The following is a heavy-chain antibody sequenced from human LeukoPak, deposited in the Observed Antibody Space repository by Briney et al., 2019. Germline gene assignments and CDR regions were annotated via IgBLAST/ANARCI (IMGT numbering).Heavy chain of an antibody. V-gene: IGHV4-4*07. CDR3: ARAAYYVDWFDP. CDR1: GGFISSYY. Sequence: SETLSLTCTVSGGFISSYYWSWIRQPAGKGLEWIGRIYSSGSINYNPSLNSRVTISVDKSKNQFSLKLGSVTAADTAVYYCARAAYYVDWFDPWGQGTLVTVSS. CDR2: IYSSGSI. J-gene: IGHJ5*02. D-gene: IGHD3-16*01.